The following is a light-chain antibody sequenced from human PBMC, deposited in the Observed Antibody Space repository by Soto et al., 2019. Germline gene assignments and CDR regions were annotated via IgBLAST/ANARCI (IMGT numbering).Light chain of an antibody. V-gene: IGLV2-23*01. CDR1: SSDVGSYNL. J-gene: IGLJ7*01. Sequence: QSVLTQPASVSGSPGQSITISCTGTSSDVGSYNLVSWYQQHPGKAPKLMIYEGSKRPSGVSNRFSGSKSGNTASLTISGLQAEDEADYYCYSYAGSSTVFGGGTQLTVL. CDR2: EGS. CDR3: YSYAGSSTV.